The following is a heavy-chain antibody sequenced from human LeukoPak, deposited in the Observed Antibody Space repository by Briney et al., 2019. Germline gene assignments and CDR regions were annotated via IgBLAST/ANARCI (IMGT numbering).Heavy chain of an antibody. V-gene: IGHV3-7*01. J-gene: IGHJ5*02. CDR2: IKQDGSEK. CDR3: ARLTTVTTHNWFDP. CDR1: GSTFSSYW. D-gene: IGHD4-17*01. Sequence: GGSLRLSCAASGSTFSSYWMSWVRQAPGKGLEWVANIKQDGSEKYYVDSVKGRFTISRDNAKNSLYLQMNSLRAEDTAVYYCARLTTVTTHNWFDPWGQGTLVTVSS.